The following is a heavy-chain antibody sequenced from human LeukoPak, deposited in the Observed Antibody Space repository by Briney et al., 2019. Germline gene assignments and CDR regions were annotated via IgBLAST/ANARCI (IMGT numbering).Heavy chain of an antibody. Sequence: QPGRSLRLSCAASGFTFSSYGMHWVRQAPGKGLEWVAVIWYDGGNKYYADPVKGRFTISRDNSKNTLYLQMNSLRAEDTAVYYCARGYSYYYGMDVWGKGTTVTVPS. CDR1: GFTFSSYG. J-gene: IGHJ6*04. V-gene: IGHV3-33*01. D-gene: IGHD2-21*01. CDR2: IWYDGGNK. CDR3: ARGYSYYYGMDV.